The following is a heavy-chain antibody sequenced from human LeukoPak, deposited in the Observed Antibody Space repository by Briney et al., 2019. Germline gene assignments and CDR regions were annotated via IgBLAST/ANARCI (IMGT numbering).Heavy chain of an antibody. D-gene: IGHD2-15*01. V-gene: IGHV4-59*01. CDR2: IYYSGST. Sequence: SETLSLTCTVSGGPISSYYWSWIRQPPGKGLEWIGYIYYSGSTNYNPSLKSRVTISVDTSKNQFSLKLSSVTAADTAVYYCARAGYCSGGSCYAHVFDIWGQGTMVTVSS. J-gene: IGHJ3*02. CDR1: GGPISSYY. CDR3: ARAGYCSGGSCYAHVFDI.